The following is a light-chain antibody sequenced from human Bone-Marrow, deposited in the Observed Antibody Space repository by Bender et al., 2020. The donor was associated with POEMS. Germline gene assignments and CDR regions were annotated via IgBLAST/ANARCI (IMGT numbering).Light chain of an antibody. V-gene: IGLV3-9*01. CDR1: KIGSKS. CDR3: QVWDSSTVV. CDR2: RDS. Sequence: SYVLTQPPSVSVAPGQTARITCGGNKIGSKSVHWYQQKPGQAPVLVIYRDSNRPSGIPERFSGSNSGNTATLTISRAQVGDEADYYCQVWDSSTVVFGGGTKLTVL. J-gene: IGLJ3*02.